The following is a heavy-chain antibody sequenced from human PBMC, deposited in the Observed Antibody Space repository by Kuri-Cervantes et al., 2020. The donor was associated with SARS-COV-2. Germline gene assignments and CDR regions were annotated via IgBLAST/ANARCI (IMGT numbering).Heavy chain of an antibody. J-gene: IGHJ3*01. CDR2: LEHSGRA. D-gene: IGHD2-21*01. CDR3: ARAPTSIYGVLIALFSSNALDV. V-gene: IGHV4-34*01. Sequence: ESLKISCAVYGGSFSGFYWSWIRQSPGKGLEWIGELEHSGRANYNPSLKSRVTISVDKSKNQFSLTLASVTAADTPVYYCARAPTSIYGVLIALFSSNALDVWGQGTKVTVSS. CDR1: GGSFSGFY.